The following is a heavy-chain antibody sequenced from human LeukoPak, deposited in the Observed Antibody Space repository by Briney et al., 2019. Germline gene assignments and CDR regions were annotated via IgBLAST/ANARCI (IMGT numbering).Heavy chain of an antibody. CDR3: ARQTYYYDSSGYYYWFDP. J-gene: IGHJ5*02. CDR2: IYPGDSDT. V-gene: IGHV5-51*01. Sequence: GESLKISCKGSGYSFTSYWIGWVRQMPGKGLEWMGIIYPGDSDTRYSPSFQGQVTISADKSISTAYLQWRSLKASDTAMYYCARQTYYYDSSGYYYWFDPWGQGTLVTVSS. D-gene: IGHD3-22*01. CDR1: GYSFTSYW.